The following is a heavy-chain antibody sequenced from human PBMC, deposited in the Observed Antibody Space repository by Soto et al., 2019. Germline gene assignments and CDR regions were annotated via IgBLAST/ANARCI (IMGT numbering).Heavy chain of an antibody. CDR1: GDTFTRYG. CDR3: ARDLYSSGWFDY. CDR2: IIPNSGGT. D-gene: IGHD6-19*01. V-gene: IGHV1-2*02. Sequence: ASVQVSCKASGDTFTRYGVSWVRQAPGQGLEWMGGIIPNSGGTNYAQKFQGRVTMTRDTSISTAYMELSRLRSDDTAVYYCARDLYSSGWFDYWGQGTLVTVS. J-gene: IGHJ5*01.